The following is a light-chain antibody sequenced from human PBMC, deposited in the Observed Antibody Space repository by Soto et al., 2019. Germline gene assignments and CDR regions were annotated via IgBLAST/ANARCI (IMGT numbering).Light chain of an antibody. CDR2: EGS. J-gene: IGLJ2*01. Sequence: SVLTQPASVSGSPGQSITISCTGTSIDVGSYNLVSWYQHHPGKAPKLMIYEGSKRPSGVSNRFSGSKSGNTASLTISGLQAEDEADYYCSSYTSSSVVFGGGTKVTVL. CDR3: SSYTSSSVV. V-gene: IGLV2-14*02. CDR1: SIDVGSYNL.